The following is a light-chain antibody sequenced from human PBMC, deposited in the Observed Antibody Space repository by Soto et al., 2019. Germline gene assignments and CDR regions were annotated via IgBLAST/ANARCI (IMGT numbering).Light chain of an antibody. Sequence: MTQSPATLSVSPGGRATLSCRASQSIGDTLAWYQQKPGQAPRLLIHGANTRATGIQARFSGSGSGTEFTLTISSLQSEDFAVYYCKQYNNWPRTVGQGTKVDIK. CDR2: GAN. J-gene: IGKJ1*01. V-gene: IGKV3-15*01. CDR3: KQYNNWPRT. CDR1: QSIGDT.